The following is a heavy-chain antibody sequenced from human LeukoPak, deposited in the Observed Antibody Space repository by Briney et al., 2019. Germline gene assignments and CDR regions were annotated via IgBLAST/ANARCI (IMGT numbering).Heavy chain of an antibody. Sequence: GGSLRLSCAVSGFTFNDYAMNWVRQAPGKGLEWVASIESNGNEKYSSDSLKGRLTISRDNSKNTLYLQMNTVRPEDTALFYCARGVTSWPQGPYHFDYWGQGILITVSS. J-gene: IGHJ4*02. CDR2: IESNGNEK. CDR1: GFTFNDYA. V-gene: IGHV3-30*02. CDR3: ARGVTSWPQGPYHFDY. D-gene: IGHD2-2*01.